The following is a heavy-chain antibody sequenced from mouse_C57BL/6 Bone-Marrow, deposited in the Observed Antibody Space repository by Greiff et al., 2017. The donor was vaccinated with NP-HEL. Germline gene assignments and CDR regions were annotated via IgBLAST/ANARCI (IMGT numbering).Heavy chain of an antibody. J-gene: IGHJ4*01. CDR3: ARSNIYAVDY. CDR1: GYTFTSYG. CDR2: IYPRSGNT. D-gene: IGHD2-5*01. Sequence: QVHVKQSGAELARPGASVKLSCKASGYTFTSYGISWVKQRPGQGLEWIGEIYPRSGNTYYNEKFKGKATLTADKSSSTAYMELRSLTSEDSAVYFCARSNIYAVDYWGQGTSVTVSS. V-gene: IGHV1-81*01.